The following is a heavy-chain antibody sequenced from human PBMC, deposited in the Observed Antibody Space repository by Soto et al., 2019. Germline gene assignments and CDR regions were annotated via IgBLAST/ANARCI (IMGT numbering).Heavy chain of an antibody. CDR1: GGSISSSSYY. J-gene: IGHJ4*02. Sequence: SETLSLTCTVSGGSISSSSYYWGWIRQPPGKGLEWIGSIYYSGSTYYNPSLKSRVAISVDTSKNQFSLKLSSVTAANTAVYYCARLSIPGPAHYWGQGTLVTVSS. V-gene: IGHV4-39*01. CDR2: IYYSGST. CDR3: ARLSIPGPAHY.